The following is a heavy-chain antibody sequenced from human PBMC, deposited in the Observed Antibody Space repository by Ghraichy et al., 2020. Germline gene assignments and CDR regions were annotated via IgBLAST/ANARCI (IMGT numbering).Heavy chain of an antibody. CDR1: GFTFSSYT. CDR2: ISSSSSFI. CDR3: AREGPMVRGIIITTSTPPDY. D-gene: IGHD3-10*01. Sequence: ETLSLTCAASGFTFSSYTMNWVRQAPGKGLEWVSSISSSSSFIYYADSVKGRFTISRDNTKNSLFLQMNSLRAEDTAVYYCAREGPMVRGIIITTSTPPDYWGQGTLVTVSS. V-gene: IGHV3-21*01. J-gene: IGHJ4*02.